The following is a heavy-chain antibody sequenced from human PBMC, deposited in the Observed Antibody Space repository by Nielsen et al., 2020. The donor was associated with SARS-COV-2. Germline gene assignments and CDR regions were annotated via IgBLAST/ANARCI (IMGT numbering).Heavy chain of an antibody. CDR2: FYSGGTT. V-gene: IGHV3-53*01. CDR1: GFIVSSKY. D-gene: IGHD5-18*01. CDR3: AREGDTYGVRNFDY. Sequence: GGSLRLSCAASGFIVSSKYMNWVRQAPGKGLEWVSVFYSGGTTLYADSVKGRFIISRDNSRNTLYLQMNSLRVEDTAMYYCAREGDTYGVRNFDYWGQGTLVTSPQ. J-gene: IGHJ4*02.